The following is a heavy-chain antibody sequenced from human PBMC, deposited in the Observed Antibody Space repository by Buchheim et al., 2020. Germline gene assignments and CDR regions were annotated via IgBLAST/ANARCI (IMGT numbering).Heavy chain of an antibody. Sequence: QVQLQESGPGLVKPSQTLSLTCTVSGGSISSGDYYWRWIRQPPGKGLEWIGYIYYSGSTYYNPSLKSRFTISVETSQNQFSLKLSSVTAADTAVYYCAREGYCSGGSCYPAYYGMDVWGQGTT. CDR1: GGSISSGDYY. CDR3: AREGYCSGGSCYPAYYGMDV. V-gene: IGHV4-30-4*01. CDR2: IYYSGST. J-gene: IGHJ6*02. D-gene: IGHD2-15*01.